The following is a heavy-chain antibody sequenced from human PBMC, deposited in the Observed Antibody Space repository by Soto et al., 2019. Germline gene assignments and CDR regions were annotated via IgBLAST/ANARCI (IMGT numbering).Heavy chain of an antibody. D-gene: IGHD2-2*01. V-gene: IGHV1-69*13. CDR3: ARDGWDCSSTSCQYPRAFDI. Sequence: GASVKVSCKASGGTFSSYAISWVRQAPGQGLEWMGGIIPIFGTANYAQKFQGRVTITADESTSTAYMELSSLRSEDTAVYYCARDGWDCSSTSCQYPRAFDIWGQGAMVTVSS. CDR2: IIPIFGTA. J-gene: IGHJ3*02. CDR1: GGTFSSYA.